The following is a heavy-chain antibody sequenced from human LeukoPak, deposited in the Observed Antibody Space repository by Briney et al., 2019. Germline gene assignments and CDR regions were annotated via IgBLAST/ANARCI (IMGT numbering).Heavy chain of an antibody. CDR3: AKIGVIGNWYYDV. CDR2: ISSGSDYT. CDR1: GFSFSSHG. V-gene: IGHV3-23*01. J-gene: IGHJ2*01. D-gene: IGHD3-10*01. Sequence: GGSLRLSCAASGFSFSSHGMSWLRQAPWKGPEWVSSISSGSDYTYYADSVKGRFTISRDNSKNTLYLQMNSLRAGDTAIYYCAKIGVIGNWYYDVWGRGTLVTVSS.